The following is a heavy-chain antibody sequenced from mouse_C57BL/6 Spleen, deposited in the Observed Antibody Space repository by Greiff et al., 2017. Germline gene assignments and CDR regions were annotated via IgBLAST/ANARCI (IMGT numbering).Heavy chain of an antibody. J-gene: IGHJ3*01. CDR1: GYSITSGYY. Sequence: EVQVVESGPGLVKPSQSLSLSCSVSGYSITSGYYWNWIRQFPGNKLEWMGYISYDGSNNYNPSLKNLITITRDTSKNQVFLQLKSVTTEDTATYYCTRGDGGKAWFAYWGQWTLVTVSA. D-gene: IGHD1-1*02. CDR2: ISYDGSN. V-gene: IGHV3-6*01. CDR3: TRGDGGKAWFAY.